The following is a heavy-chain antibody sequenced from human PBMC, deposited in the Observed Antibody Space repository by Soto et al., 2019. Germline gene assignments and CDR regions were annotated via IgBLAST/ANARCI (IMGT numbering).Heavy chain of an antibody. D-gene: IGHD2-8*01. CDR2: LYSGGST. V-gene: IGHV3-53*01. CDR3: ARGAYNGGYDM. Sequence: QLVASGGGLIQPGGSLRLSCVVSGFTVSGNYMTWVRQAPGKGLEWVSVLYSGGSTYYADSVKGRFTISRDDSKNTGYLQMSTLRAEDTAVYYCARGAYNGGYDMWGQGTVVTVSS. J-gene: IGHJ3*02. CDR1: GFTVSGNY.